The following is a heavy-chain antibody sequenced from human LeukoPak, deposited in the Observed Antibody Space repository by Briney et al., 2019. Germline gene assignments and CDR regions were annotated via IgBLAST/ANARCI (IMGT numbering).Heavy chain of an antibody. CDR1: GFTVSTNY. J-gene: IGHJ3*02. V-gene: IGHV3-66*01. D-gene: IGHD1-14*01. Sequence: GGSLRLSCAASGFTVSTNYMSWVRQAPGKGLEWVSVIYSRGSTYYADSVQGRFTISRDNSKNTLYLQMNSLRDEDTAVYYCARGGPEDAFDIWGQGTMVTVSS. CDR2: IYSRGST. CDR3: ARGGPEDAFDI.